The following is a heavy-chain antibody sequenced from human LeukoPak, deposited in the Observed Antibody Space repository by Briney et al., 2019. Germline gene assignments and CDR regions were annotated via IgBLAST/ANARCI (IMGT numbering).Heavy chain of an antibody. D-gene: IGHD4-11*01. CDR1: GYTFTSYG. CDR3: ARASSNAGFGY. Sequence: ASVKVSCKASGYTFTSYGISWVRQAPGQGLEWMGIINPSGGSTSYAQKFQGRVTMTRDTSTSTVYMELSSLRSEDTAVYYCARASSNAGFGYWGQGTLVTVSS. CDR2: INPSGGST. V-gene: IGHV1-46*01. J-gene: IGHJ4*02.